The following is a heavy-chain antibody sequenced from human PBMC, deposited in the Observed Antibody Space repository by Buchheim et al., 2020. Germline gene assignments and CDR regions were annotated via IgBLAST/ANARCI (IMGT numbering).Heavy chain of an antibody. CDR2: ISYDGRNK. V-gene: IGHV3-30*04. CDR1: GFTFSNYA. CDR3: ARDSVAGSFDY. Sequence: QVQLVESGGGVVQPGKSLRLSCAAPGFTFSNYALHWVRQAPGKGLEWVAFISYDGRNKYIADSVKGRFTISRDNSKNPLFLHMNSLNPEDTAVYYCARDSVAGSFDYWGQGTL. J-gene: IGHJ4*02. D-gene: IGHD6-19*01.